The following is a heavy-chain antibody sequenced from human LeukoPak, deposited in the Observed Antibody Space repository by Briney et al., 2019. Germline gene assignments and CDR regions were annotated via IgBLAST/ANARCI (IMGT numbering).Heavy chain of an antibody. CDR2: IYSGGNT. D-gene: IGHD6-6*01. CDR3: AKRALEFSSSSHYFDY. J-gene: IGHJ4*02. V-gene: IGHV3-53*05. Sequence: GGSLRLSCAASGFTVSSNYMSWVRQAPGKGLEWVSVIYSGGNTYYADSVKGRFTVSRDNSKSTLYLQMNNVRAEDTAVYYCAKRALEFSSSSHYFDYWGQGTLVTVSS. CDR1: GFTVSSNY.